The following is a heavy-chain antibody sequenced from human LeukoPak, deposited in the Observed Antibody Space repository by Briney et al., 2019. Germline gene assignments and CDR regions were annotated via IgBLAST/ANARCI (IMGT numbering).Heavy chain of an antibody. J-gene: IGHJ4*02. CDR3: ARSSSWYQELDY. CDR1: GFTFSDYY. D-gene: IGHD6-13*01. Sequence: PGGPLRLSCAASGFTFSDYYMSWIRQAPGKGLEWVSYISSSGSTIYYADSVKGRFTISRDNAKNSLYLQMNSLRAEDTAVYYYARSSSWYQELDYWGQGTLVTVSS. V-gene: IGHV3-11*04. CDR2: ISSSGSTI.